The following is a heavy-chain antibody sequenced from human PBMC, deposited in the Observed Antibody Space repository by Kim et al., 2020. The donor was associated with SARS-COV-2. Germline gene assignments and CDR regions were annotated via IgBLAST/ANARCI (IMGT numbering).Heavy chain of an antibody. CDR3: ARGEFLEWLSNPGYFDY. CDR1: GFTFSSYS. D-gene: IGHD3-3*01. J-gene: IGHJ4*02. Sequence: GGSLRLSCAASGFTFSSYSMNWVRQAPGKGLEWVSYISSSSSTIYYADSVKGRFTISRDNAKNSLYLQMNSLRDEDTAVYYCARGEFLEWLSNPGYFDYWGQGTLVTVSS. CDR2: ISSSSSTI. V-gene: IGHV3-48*02.